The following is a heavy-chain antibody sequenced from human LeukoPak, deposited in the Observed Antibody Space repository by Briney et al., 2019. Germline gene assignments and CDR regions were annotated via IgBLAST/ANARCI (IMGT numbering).Heavy chain of an antibody. CDR2: ISSSSSNT. CDR3: ARDRQSTIFGVVITGEFDY. J-gene: IGHJ4*02. V-gene: IGHV3-21*01. CDR1: GFTFSSYS. Sequence: GGSLRLSCAASGFTFSSYSMNWVRQAPGKGLEWVSSISSSSSNTYYADSVKGRFTISRDNAKNSLYLQMNSLRAEDTAVYYCARDRQSTIFGVVITGEFDYWGQGTLVTVSS. D-gene: IGHD3-3*01.